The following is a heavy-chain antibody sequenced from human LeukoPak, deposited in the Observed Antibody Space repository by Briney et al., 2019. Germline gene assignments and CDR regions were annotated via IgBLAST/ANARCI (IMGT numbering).Heavy chain of an antibody. CDR2: ISSSSSYI. V-gene: IGHV3-21*01. CDR1: GFTFSSYS. CDR3: AIPAAMNSDAFDI. Sequence: GGSLRLSCAASGFTFSSYSMNWVRQAPGKGLEWVSSISSSSSYIYYADSVKGRFTISRDNAKNSLYLQMNSLRAEDTAVYYCAIPAAMNSDAFDIWGQGTMVTVSS. D-gene: IGHD2-2*01. J-gene: IGHJ3*02.